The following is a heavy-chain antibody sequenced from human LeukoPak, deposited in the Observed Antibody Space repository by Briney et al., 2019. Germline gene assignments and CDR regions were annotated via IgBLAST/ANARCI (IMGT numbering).Heavy chain of an antibody. J-gene: IGHJ4*02. CDR2: IKQDGSEK. Sequence: GGSLRLSCAASGFTFSSYWMSWVRKAPGKGLEWVANIKQDGSEKYYVDSVKGRFTISRDNSKNTLYLQMNSLRAEDTAVYYCAKERQWLVQLLDYWGQGTLVTVSS. D-gene: IGHD6-19*01. CDR1: GFTFSSYW. V-gene: IGHV3-7*03. CDR3: AKERQWLVQLLDY.